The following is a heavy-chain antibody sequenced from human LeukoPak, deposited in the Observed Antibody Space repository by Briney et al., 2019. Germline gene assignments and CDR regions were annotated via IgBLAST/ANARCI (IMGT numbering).Heavy chain of an antibody. CDR1: GAFISNHH. CDR2: VYSSGDT. Sequence: SETLSLTCSVSGAFISNHHWSWIRQPAGKGLEWIGRVYSSGDTTYNPSLKSRVTISVDTSKNQFSLKLSSVTAADTAVYYCARGRYPGLGYSSSWVNYYYYGMDVWGQGTTVTVSS. D-gene: IGHD6-13*01. V-gene: IGHV4-4*07. CDR3: ARGRYPGLGYSSSWVNYYYYGMDV. J-gene: IGHJ6*02.